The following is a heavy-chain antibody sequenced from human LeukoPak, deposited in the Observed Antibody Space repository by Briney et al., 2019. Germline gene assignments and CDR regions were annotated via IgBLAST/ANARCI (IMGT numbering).Heavy chain of an antibody. CDR2: INPNSCDT. J-gene: IGHJ4*02. CDR3: ARSDGKTKYDYGERGIDY. D-gene: IGHD4/OR15-4a*01. V-gene: IGHV1-2*02. CDR1: GYTFTDYY. Sequence: GASVKVSCRASGYTFTDYYIHWVRQAPGQGREWMGWINPNSCDTFSAQKFQGRVTMARDTSITTAYMEVSRLRSGDTAVYYCARSDGKTKYDYGERGIDYWGQGSLVTVSS.